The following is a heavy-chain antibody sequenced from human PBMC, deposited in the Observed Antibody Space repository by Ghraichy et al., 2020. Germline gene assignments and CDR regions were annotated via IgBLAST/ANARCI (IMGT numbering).Heavy chain of an antibody. J-gene: IGHJ6*02. CDR1: GGSFSGYY. CDR2: INHSGST. V-gene: IGHV4-34*01. CDR3: ARRGGSSGWYGSGYYYGMDV. Sequence: SETLSLTCAVYGGSFSGYYWSWIRQPPGKGLEWIGEINHSGSTNYNPSLKSRVTISVDTSKNQFSLKLSSVTAADTAVYYCARRGGSSGWYGSGYYYGMDVWGQGTTVTVSS. D-gene: IGHD6-19*01.